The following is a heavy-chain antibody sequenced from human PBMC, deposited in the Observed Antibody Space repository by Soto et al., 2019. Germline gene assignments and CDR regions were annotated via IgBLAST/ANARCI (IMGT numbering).Heavy chain of an antibody. CDR2: IWYDGSNK. D-gene: IGHD2-15*01. J-gene: IGHJ4*02. CDR1: GFIFNEYG. Sequence: QVQLVESGGGVVQPGRSLRLSCAASGFIFNEYGMHWVREAPGKVLEWVAVIWYDGSNKYYADSVKGRFTFSRDNTKNTMSLQMNSLRVEDTAIYYCARWGCSGSNCNLNQRSFDLWGQGTLVTVSS. CDR3: ARWGCSGSNCNLNQRSFDL. V-gene: IGHV3-33*01.